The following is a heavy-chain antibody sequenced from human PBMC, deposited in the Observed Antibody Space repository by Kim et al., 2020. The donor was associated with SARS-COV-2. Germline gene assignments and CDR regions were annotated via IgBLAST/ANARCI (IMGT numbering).Heavy chain of an antibody. V-gene: IGHV3-23*01. J-gene: IGHJ4*02. D-gene: IGHD3-16*01. CDR3: AKADASGRHSFDY. Sequence: YTASVEGRFTISRDNSKNAMYLQMNSLRAEDAAVHYCAKADASGRHSFDYWGQGTLVTVYS.